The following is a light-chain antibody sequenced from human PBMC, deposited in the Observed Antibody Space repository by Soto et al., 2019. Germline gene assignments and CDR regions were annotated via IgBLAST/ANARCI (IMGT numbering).Light chain of an antibody. CDR2: WAS. CDR3: QQYYGHPPT. V-gene: IGKV4-1*01. Sequence: DIVMTQSPDSLAVSLGERATINCKSSQSVLYNSNNKNYLAWYQQKPGQTPNLLIYWASTRKSGVPDRFSGSGPGTDFTLTISSLQAEDVAVYYCQQYYGHPPTFGQGTRLEIK. J-gene: IGKJ5*01. CDR1: QSVLYNSNNKNY.